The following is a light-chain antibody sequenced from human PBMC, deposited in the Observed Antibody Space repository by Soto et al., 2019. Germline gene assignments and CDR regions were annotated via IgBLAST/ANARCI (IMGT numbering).Light chain of an antibody. CDR3: QQYENWPRT. Sequence: EIALTQSPGTLSLSPGERATLSCRASQSVSSSYLAWYQQKPGQAPRLLIYGASSRATGIPDRFSGSGSGTDFTLTISRLEPDDFAVYYCQQYENWPRTFGQGTKVEVK. CDR2: GAS. J-gene: IGKJ1*01. CDR1: QSVSSSY. V-gene: IGKV3-20*01.